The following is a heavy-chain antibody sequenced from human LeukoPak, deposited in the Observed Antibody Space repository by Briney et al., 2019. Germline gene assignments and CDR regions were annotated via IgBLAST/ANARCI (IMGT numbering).Heavy chain of an antibody. V-gene: IGHV3-53*01. J-gene: IGHJ6*02. CDR3: ARLTYYYYYGMDV. CDR1: GFTFSSYA. Sequence: PGGSLRLSCAASGFTFSSYAMSWVRQAPGKGLEWVSVIYSGGSTYYADSAKGRFTISRDNSKNTLYLQMNSLRAEDTAVYYCARLTYYYYYGMDVWGQGTTVTVSS. CDR2: IYSGGST.